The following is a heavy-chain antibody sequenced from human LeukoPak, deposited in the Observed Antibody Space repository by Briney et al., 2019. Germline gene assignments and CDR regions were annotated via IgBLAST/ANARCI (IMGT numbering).Heavy chain of an antibody. Sequence: PGGSLRLSCAAPGFTFSSYMMNWVRQAPGKGLVWVSRISSDGSITGYADSVKGRFTISRDNAKNTLYLQMNSLRAEDTAVYYCARHLNYYLDYWGQGTLVTVSS. D-gene: IGHD3-10*01. CDR1: GFTFSSYM. J-gene: IGHJ4*02. V-gene: IGHV3-74*01. CDR2: ISSDGSIT. CDR3: ARHLNYYLDY.